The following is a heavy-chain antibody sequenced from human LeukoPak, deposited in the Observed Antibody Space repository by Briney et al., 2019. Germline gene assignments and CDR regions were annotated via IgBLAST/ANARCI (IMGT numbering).Heavy chain of an antibody. CDR2: INPNSGGT. D-gene: IGHD3-16*01. CDR1: GYTFTGYY. Sequence: ASVKVSCKASGYTFTGYYMHWVRQAPGQGLEWMGRINPNSGGTNYAQKFQGRVTMTRDTSISTAYMELSRLRSDDTAVYYCARDPMITFGGVSEQASYWGQGTLVTVSS. V-gene: IGHV1-2*06. J-gene: IGHJ4*02. CDR3: ARDPMITFGGVSEQASY.